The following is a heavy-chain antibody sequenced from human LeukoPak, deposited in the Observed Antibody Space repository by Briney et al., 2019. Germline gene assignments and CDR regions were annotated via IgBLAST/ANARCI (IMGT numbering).Heavy chain of an antibody. CDR2: IYYSGST. D-gene: IGHD1-26*01. J-gene: IGHJ4*02. CDR3: ARDVRGIVGTTHFDY. Sequence: SETLSLTRTVSGGSISSGDYYWSWIRQPPGKGLEWIGYIYYSGSTSYNPSLKSRVTISVDTSKNQFSLKLSSVTAADTAVYYCARDVRGIVGTTHFDYWGQGTLVTVSS. V-gene: IGHV4-30-4*01. CDR1: GGSISSGDYY.